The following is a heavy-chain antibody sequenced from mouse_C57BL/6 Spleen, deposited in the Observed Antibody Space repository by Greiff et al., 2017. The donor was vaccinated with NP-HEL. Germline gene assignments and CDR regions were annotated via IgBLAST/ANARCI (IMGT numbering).Heavy chain of an antibody. J-gene: IGHJ1*03. CDR3: ARSEPIYYGNFHWYFDV. D-gene: IGHD2-1*01. CDR1: GYTFTSYD. CDR2: IYPRDGST. Sequence: VKLMESGPELVKPGASVKLSCKASGYTFTSYDINWVKQRPGQGLEWIGWIYPRDGSTKYNEKFKGKATLTVDTSSSTAYMELHSLTSEDSTVYFCARSEPIYYGNFHWYFDVWGTGTTVTVSS. V-gene: IGHV1-85*01.